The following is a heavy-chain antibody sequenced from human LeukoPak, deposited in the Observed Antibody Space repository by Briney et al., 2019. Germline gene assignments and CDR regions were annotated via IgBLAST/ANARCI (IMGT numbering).Heavy chain of an antibody. D-gene: IGHD3-3*01. V-gene: IGHV3-23*01. CDR3: AKGWNFLGYFDY. J-gene: IGHJ4*02. Sequence: GGSLRLSCAASGFTFSSYAMSWVRQAPGKGLEWVSAISGSGGSTYYADSVKGRLTISRDNSKNTLYLQMNSLRAEDTAVYYCAKGWNFLGYFDYWGQGTLVTVSS. CDR2: ISGSGGST. CDR1: GFTFSSYA.